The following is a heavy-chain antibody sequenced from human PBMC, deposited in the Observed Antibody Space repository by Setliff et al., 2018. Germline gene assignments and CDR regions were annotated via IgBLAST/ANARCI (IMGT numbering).Heavy chain of an antibody. V-gene: IGHV4-34*01. CDR3: ARDRITIFGVVIPFDY. D-gene: IGHD3-3*01. J-gene: IGHJ4*02. CDR2: INHSGST. Sequence: SETLSLTCAVYGGSFSGYYWSWIRQPPGKGLEWIGEINHSGSTNYNPSPKSRVTISVDTSKNQFSLKLSSVTAADTAVYYCARDRITIFGVVIPFDYWGQGTLVTVSS. CDR1: GGSFSGYY.